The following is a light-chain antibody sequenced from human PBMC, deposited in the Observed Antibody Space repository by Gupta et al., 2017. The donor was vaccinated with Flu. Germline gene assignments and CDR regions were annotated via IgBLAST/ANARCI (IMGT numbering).Light chain of an antibody. CDR3: SSYTNANNVVV. Sequence: QSALTQPASVSGSPRQYIAISCTGTSSDIGGYDYVSLYQQHPGKAPKLMLFEVSRRHAGISDRFSGSKSGNTASLTISGLLAEDEAFYYCSSYTNANNVVVFGGGTKLTVL. CDR1: SSDIGGYDY. CDR2: EVS. V-gene: IGLV2-14*01. J-gene: IGLJ2*01.